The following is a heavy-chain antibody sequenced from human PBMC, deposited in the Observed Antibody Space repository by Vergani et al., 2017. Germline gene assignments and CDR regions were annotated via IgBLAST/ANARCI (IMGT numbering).Heavy chain of an antibody. Sequence: GGSFSGYYWSWIRQPPGKGLEWIGEINHSGSTNYNPSLKSRVTISVDTSKNQFSLKLSSVTAADTAVYYCARFSCSSTSCYWHYFDYWGQGTLVTVSS. CDR1: GGSFSGYY. CDR2: INHSGST. CDR3: ARFSCSSTSCYWHYFDY. J-gene: IGHJ4*02. D-gene: IGHD2-2*01. V-gene: IGHV4-34*01.